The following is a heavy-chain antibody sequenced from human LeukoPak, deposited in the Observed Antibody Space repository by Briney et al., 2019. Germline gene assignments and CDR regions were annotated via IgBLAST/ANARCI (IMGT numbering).Heavy chain of an antibody. J-gene: IGHJ2*01. V-gene: IGHV3-11*01. CDR3: ARDRGVGASYYWYFDL. CDR1: GFTFSDYY. CDR2: ISSSGSTI. D-gene: IGHD1-26*01. Sequence: GGSLRLSCAASGFTFSDYYMSWIRQAPGKGLEWVSYISSSGSTIYYGDSVKGRFTISRDNAKNSLYLQMNSLRDEDTAVYSCARDRGVGASYYWYFDLWGRGTLVTVSS.